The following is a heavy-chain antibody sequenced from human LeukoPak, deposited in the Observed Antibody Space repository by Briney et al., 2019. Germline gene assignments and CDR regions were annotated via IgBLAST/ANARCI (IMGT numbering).Heavy chain of an antibody. CDR1: GFTFSSYA. J-gene: IGHJ4*02. D-gene: IGHD5-24*01. V-gene: IGHV3-30-3*01. Sequence: GGSLRLSCAASGFTFSSYAMHWVRQAPGKGLEWVAVISYDGSNKYYADSVKGRFTISRDNSKNTLYLQMNSLRAEDTAVYYCAKDFTLAMATMFDCWGQGTLVTVSS. CDR2: ISYDGSNK. CDR3: AKDFTLAMATMFDC.